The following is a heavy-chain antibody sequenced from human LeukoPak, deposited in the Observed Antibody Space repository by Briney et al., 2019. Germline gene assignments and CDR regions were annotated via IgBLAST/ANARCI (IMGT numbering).Heavy chain of an antibody. J-gene: IGHJ4*02. CDR3: AKPIYNSGWRDY. CDR2: IWEDGSNI. D-gene: IGHD6-19*01. CDR1: GFSFSPYG. Sequence: GGSLRLSCAASGFSFSPYGMHWVRQAPGKGLEWVAAIWEDGSNIHYADAVKGRFTISRDNSKNTLYLQMNSLRAEDTALYYCAKPIYNSGWRDYWGQGTLVTVAS. V-gene: IGHV3-33*06.